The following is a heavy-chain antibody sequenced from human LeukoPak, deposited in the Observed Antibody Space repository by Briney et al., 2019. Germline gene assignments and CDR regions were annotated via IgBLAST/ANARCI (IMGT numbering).Heavy chain of an antibody. CDR3: ARDSPDDYDSSGYYYKTDY. V-gene: IGHV1-69*04. J-gene: IGHJ4*02. CDR1: GGTFSSYA. Sequence: SVKVSCKASGGTFSSYAISWVRRAPGQGLEWMGRIIPILGIANYAQKFQGRVTITADKSTSTAYMELSSLRSEDTAVYYCARDSPDDYDSSGYYYKTDYWGQGTLVTVSS. CDR2: IIPILGIA. D-gene: IGHD3-22*01.